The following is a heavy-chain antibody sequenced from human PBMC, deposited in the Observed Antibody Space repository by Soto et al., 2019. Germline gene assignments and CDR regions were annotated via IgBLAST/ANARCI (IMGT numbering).Heavy chain of an antibody. CDR2: ISSSSSYI. Sequence: GSLIVSRASSGVTFSSYSMNWVLQAPGKGLEWVSPISSSSSYIYYADSVKGRFTISRDNAKNSLYLQMNSLRAEDTAVYYCARAIPGPPERRTHYYYYYGMDVWGQGTTVTVSS. CDR1: GVTFSSYS. V-gene: IGHV3-21*01. D-gene: IGHD1-1*01. J-gene: IGHJ6*02. CDR3: ARAIPGPPERRTHYYYYYGMDV.